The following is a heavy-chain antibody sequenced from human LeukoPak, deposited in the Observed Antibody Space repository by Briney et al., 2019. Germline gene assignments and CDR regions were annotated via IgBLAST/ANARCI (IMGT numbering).Heavy chain of an antibody. Sequence: GGSLRLSCAASGFTFTSYWMNWVRQAPGKGLEWVASIKQDGSEKAYVDSVKGRFTISRDNPKNSLDLQMNSLRAEDTAVYYCARDTNWARDHWGQRALVTVSS. V-gene: IGHV3-7*01. CDR2: IKQDGSEK. J-gene: IGHJ5*02. CDR1: GFTFTSYW. CDR3: ARDTNWARDH. D-gene: IGHD7-27*01.